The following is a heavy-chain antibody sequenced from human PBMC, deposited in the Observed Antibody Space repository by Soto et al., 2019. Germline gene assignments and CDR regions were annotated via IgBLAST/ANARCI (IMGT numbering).Heavy chain of an antibody. CDR1: VGTFSDYN. Sequence: VQLVQSGAEVKRPGSSVKVSCKAPVGTFSDYNIAWGRQARGQGLEWMGRIIPKLGITNYAHKFQDRVRITADKATSTAYMELTSLRYEDTAVYFCARVEGTRTTNFYHYMDVWGEGTAVTVS. CDR2: IIPKLGIT. CDR3: ARVEGTRTTNFYHYMDV. D-gene: IGHD2-8*01. V-gene: IGHV1-69*02. J-gene: IGHJ6*03.